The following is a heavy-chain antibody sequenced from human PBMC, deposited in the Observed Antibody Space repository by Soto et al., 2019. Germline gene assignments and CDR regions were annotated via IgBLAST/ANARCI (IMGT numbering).Heavy chain of an antibody. J-gene: IGHJ5*02. D-gene: IGHD3-10*01. CDR1: GFTFSDYY. CDR3: ARVEGSTMVRGVITYNWFDP. Sequence: GGSLRLSCAASGFTFSDYYMSWIRQAPGKGLEWVSYISSSGSTIYYADSVKGRFTISRDNAKNSLYLQMNSLRAEDTAVYYCARVEGSTMVRGVITYNWFDPWGQGTLVTVSS. CDR2: ISSSGSTI. V-gene: IGHV3-11*01.